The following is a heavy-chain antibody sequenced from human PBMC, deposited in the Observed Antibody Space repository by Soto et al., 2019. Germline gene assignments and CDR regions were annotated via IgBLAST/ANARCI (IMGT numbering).Heavy chain of an antibody. CDR2: IYYSGST. Sequence: SETLSLTCTVSGGSISSYYWSWIRQPPGKGLEWIGYIYYSGSTNYNPSLKSRVTISVDTSKNQFSLKLSSVTAADTAVYYCARGRVVRGVIIWVQDYWGQGTLVTVSS. J-gene: IGHJ4*02. CDR1: GGSISSYY. D-gene: IGHD3-10*01. V-gene: IGHV4-59*01. CDR3: ARGRVVRGVIIWVQDY.